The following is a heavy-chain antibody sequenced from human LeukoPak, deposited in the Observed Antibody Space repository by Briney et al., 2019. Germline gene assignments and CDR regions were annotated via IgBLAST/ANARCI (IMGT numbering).Heavy chain of an antibody. CDR2: ISYSGT. Sequence: RSSETLSLTCTVSGGSISISNYYWGWIRQPPGRGLEWIGSISYSGTYYNPSLKSRLTISVDTSKNHLSLNLRSVTAADTAVYYCARRTSNPVGAIDYWGQGTLVTVSS. J-gene: IGHJ4*02. D-gene: IGHD1-26*01. CDR3: ARRTSNPVGAIDY. CDR1: GGSISISNYY. V-gene: IGHV4-39*01.